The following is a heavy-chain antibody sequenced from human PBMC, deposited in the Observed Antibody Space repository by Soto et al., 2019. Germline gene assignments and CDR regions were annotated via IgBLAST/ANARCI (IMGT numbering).Heavy chain of an antibody. CDR1: EFTVSSNY. Sequence: EVRLVESGGGLIQPGGSLRVSCAASEFTVSSNYMTWVRQAPGKGLEWVSVIDTAGRANYAESVKGRFTNSRDNSKNTLYLQMNSLRVEDTAVYYCARGATYYDFWSGHYTSYTYYGMDVWGQGTTVTVS. J-gene: IGHJ6*02. CDR2: IDTAGRA. CDR3: ARGATYYDFWSGHYTSYTYYGMDV. D-gene: IGHD3-3*01. V-gene: IGHV3-53*01.